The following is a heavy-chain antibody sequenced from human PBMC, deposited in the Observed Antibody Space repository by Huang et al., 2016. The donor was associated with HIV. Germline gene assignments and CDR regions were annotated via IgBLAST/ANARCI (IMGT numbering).Heavy chain of an antibody. Sequence: QVQLVQSGAEVKTPGSSVKVSCKASGGTFSKYAISWVRQAPGQGLEWMGGIIPMFGTPSYARKCQCRVTITADDSTSTTYVEVSSLRSEDTSLYYCARGQLGSYGDYDVLYWGQGTLVTVSS. CDR3: ARGQLGSYGDYDVLY. J-gene: IGHJ4*02. CDR2: IIPMFGTP. D-gene: IGHD4-17*01. V-gene: IGHV1-69*13. CDR1: GGTFSKYA.